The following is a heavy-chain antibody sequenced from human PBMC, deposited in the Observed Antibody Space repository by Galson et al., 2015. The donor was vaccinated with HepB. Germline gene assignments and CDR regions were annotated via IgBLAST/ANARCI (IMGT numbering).Heavy chain of an antibody. CDR3: ARALTSYCSGGSCYYYYGMDV. CDR1: GFTFDDYD. CDR2: INWNGGST. J-gene: IGHJ6*02. D-gene: IGHD2-15*01. V-gene: IGHV3-20*04. Sequence: SLRLSCAASGFTFDDYDMSWVRPAPGKGLEWVSDINWNGGSTGYADSVKGRFTISRDNAKNSLYLQMNRLRAEDTALYYCARALTSYCSGGSCYYYYGMDVWGQATTLTVSS.